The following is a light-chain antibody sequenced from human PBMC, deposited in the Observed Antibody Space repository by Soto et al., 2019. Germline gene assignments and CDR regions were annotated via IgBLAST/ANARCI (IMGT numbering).Light chain of an antibody. V-gene: IGKV3-20*01. CDR2: GAS. CDR1: QSVRSSY. CDR3: QLYDTSPLYI. Sequence: EIGLTQSPGALSLSPGERVTLSCRASQSVRSSYLVWYQQKPGQAPRLLIYGASTRAAGIPDRFSASGSGTDVTLTITRLEPEDFSMYYCQLYDTSPLYIFGRGTKLEIK. J-gene: IGKJ2*01.